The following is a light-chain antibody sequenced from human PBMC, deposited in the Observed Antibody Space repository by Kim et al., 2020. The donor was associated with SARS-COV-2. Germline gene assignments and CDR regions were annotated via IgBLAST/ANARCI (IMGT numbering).Light chain of an antibody. CDR3: CSYAGSSSFV. CDR2: EVS. J-gene: IGLJ1*01. CDR1: SSNIGRYNL. Sequence: GQAITISCTGTSSNIGRYNLVSWYQQHPGKAPRVMFYEVSRRPSGVSNRFSGSKSGNTASLKISGLQAEDEADYYCCSYAGSSSFVFGTGTKVTVL. V-gene: IGLV2-23*02.